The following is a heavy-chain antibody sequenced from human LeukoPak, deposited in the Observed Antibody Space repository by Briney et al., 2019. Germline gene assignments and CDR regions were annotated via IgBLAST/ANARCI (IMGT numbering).Heavy chain of an antibody. CDR1: GXPFTRXX. CDR3: ARDGLSYTNPXXXFDP. Sequence: SCKXSGXPFTRXXXXXVRXXXXQXXXXMGXXXXYNGDTNYAQNLQGRVTITTDTSTDTAYMELRRLRSDDTAVYYCARDGLSYTNPXXXFDPWGQGTLVTXXS. J-gene: IGHJ5*02. V-gene: IGHV1-18*01. CDR2: XXXYNGDT. D-gene: IGHD2-2*02.